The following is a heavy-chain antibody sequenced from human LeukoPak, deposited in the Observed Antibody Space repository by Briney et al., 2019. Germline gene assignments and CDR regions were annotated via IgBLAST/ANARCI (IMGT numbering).Heavy chain of an antibody. CDR2: IYYSGST. V-gene: IGHV4-59*08. CDR1: GGSISSYY. J-gene: IGHJ5*02. D-gene: IGHD2-2*01. CDR3: ARHPSAMTRFDP. Sequence: SETLSLTCTVSGGSISSYYWSWVRQPPGKGLEWIGYIYYSGSTNYNPSLKSRVTISVDTSKNQFSLKLSSVTAADTAVYYCARHPSAMTRFDPWGQGTLVTVSS.